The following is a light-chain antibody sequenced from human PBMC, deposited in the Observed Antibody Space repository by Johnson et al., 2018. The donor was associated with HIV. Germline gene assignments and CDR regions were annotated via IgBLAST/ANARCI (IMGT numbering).Light chain of an antibody. V-gene: IGLV1-51*01. CDR2: DNN. J-gene: IGLJ1*01. CDR3: GTWDSSLSAYV. Sequence: QSMLTQPPSVSVAPGQKVTISCSGSSSNIGNNYVSWYQQLPGTAPKFLIYDNNKRPSGIPDRFSGSKSGTSATLGITGLQTGDEADYYCGTWDSSLSAYVFGTGTKVTVL. CDR1: SSNIGNNY.